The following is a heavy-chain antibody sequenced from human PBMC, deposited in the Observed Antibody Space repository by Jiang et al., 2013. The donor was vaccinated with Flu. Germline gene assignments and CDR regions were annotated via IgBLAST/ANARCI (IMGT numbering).Heavy chain of an antibody. J-gene: IGHJ3*02. V-gene: IGHV4-39*07. Sequence: GSGLVKPSGTLSLTCTVSGGSVGRGRYYWAWVRQAPGKGLEWIGSIYYTGGTHYSPSLKSRVKMSIDTSKNHLSLELTSVTAADTAVYFCARGQNTYYYDSNGYLDAYDIWGQGTTVTVSS. CDR2: IYYTGGT. CDR1: GGSVGRGRYY. CDR3: ARGQNTYYYDSNGYLDAYDI. D-gene: IGHD3-22*01.